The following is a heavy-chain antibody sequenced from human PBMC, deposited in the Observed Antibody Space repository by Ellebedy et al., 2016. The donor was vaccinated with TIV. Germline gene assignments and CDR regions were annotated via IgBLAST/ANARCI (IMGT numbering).Heavy chain of an antibody. J-gene: IGHJ4*02. CDR3: ARATSCFDY. CDR2: ISYDGSNK. V-gene: IGHV3-30*14. CDR1: GFTFSSYA. D-gene: IGHD2-2*01. Sequence: GESLKISCAASGFTFSSYAMHWVRQAPGKGLEWVAVISYDGSNKYYAGSVKGRFIIFRDSAKNSLYLQRNSLRSEDTAVYYCARATSCFDYWGQGTLATVSS.